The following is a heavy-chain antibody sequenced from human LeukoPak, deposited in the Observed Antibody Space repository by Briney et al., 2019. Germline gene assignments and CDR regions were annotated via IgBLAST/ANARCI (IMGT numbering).Heavy chain of an antibody. CDR2: IYYSGST. CDR1: GGSISSYY. J-gene: IGHJ2*01. D-gene: IGHD1-26*01. CDR3: ARDAGATSTNWYFDL. Sequence: TETLSLTCTVSGGSISSYYWSWIRQPPGKGLEWIGYIYYSGSTNYNPSLKSRVTISVDTSKNQFSLKLSPVTAADTAVYYCARDAGATSTNWYFDLWGRGTLVTVSS. V-gene: IGHV4-59*12.